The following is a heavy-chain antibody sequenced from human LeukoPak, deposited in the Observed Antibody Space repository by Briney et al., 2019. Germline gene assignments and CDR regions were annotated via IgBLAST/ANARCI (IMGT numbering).Heavy chain of an antibody. J-gene: IGHJ4*02. Sequence: PGGSLRLSCAASGFTFSSYEMNWVRQAPGKGLEWVSYISSSGSTIYYADSVKGRFTISRDNAKNSLHLQMNSLGAEDTAVYYCARLARRGFDYWGQGTLVTVSS. CDR2: ISSSGSTI. D-gene: IGHD3-10*01. V-gene: IGHV3-48*03. CDR1: GFTFSSYE. CDR3: ARLARRGFDY.